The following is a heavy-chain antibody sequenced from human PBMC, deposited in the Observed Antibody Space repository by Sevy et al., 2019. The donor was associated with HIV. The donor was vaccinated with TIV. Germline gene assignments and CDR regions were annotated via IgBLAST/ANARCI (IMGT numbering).Heavy chain of an antibody. CDR1: GGSLDVFG. D-gene: IGHD7-27*01. CDR2: AYYNGGT. CDR3: ARDNWGSIDY. Sequence: SETLSLTCTVSGGSLDVFGWTWVRQPPGKGLEWIGYAYYNGGTNYNPSLKSRLTIAVGTSARQFSLHLNSVTAADTAIYYCARDNWGSIDYWGQGILVTVSS. V-gene: IGHV4-59*01. J-gene: IGHJ4*02.